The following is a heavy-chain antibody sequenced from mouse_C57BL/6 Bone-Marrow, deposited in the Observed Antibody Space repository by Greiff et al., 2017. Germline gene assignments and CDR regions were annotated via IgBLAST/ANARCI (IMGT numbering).Heavy chain of an antibody. CDR3: EREKRLLGGLYY. V-gene: IGHV1-69*01. D-gene: IGHD2-3*01. CDR1: GYTFTSYW. CDR2: IDPSDSYT. Sequence: VQLQQPGAELVMPGASVKLSCKASGYTFTSYWMHWVKQRPGQGLEWIGAIDPSDSYTNYNQKFKGKSTLTVDKSSSTAYMPLSSLTSEDSAVYYGEREKRLLGGLYYWGQGTRVTVAA. J-gene: IGHJ3*01.